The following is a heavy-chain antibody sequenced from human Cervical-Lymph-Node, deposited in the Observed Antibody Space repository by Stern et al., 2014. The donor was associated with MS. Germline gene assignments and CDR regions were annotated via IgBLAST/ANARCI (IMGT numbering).Heavy chain of an antibody. CDR1: GYTFTVYY. D-gene: IGHD1-20*01. V-gene: IGHV1-2*06. Sequence: QVQLVQSGPEVKKPGASVKVSCKASGYTFTVYYMHWVRQAPGQGLEWMGRINPKSGGTNYAQKFQGRVAMTSDTSISTAYMEVSRLKSDDTAVYYCARSFNWNDVEKYHYSLDVWGQGTTVTVSS. J-gene: IGHJ6*02. CDR2: INPKSGGT. CDR3: ARSFNWNDVEKYHYSLDV.